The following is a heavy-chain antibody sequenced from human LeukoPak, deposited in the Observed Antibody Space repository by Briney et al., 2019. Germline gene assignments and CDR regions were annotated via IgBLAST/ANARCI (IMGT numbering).Heavy chain of an antibody. J-gene: IGHJ2*01. V-gene: IGHV4-59*01. CDR1: GGSISSNC. D-gene: IGHD3-10*01. CDR3: ASTDFYYYDSGSHQTPNWYFDL. Sequence: SETLSLTCTVSGGSISSNCWSWIRQPPGKGLEWIGYIYYGGSTNYNPSLRSRVTISVDTSKTQSSLSLRSATAAPTAVYYCASTDFYYYDSGSHQTPNWYFDLWGRGTLVTVSS. CDR2: IYYGGST.